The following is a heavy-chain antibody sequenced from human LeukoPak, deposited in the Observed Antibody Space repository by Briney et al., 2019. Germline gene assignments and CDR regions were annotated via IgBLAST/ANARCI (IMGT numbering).Heavy chain of an antibody. Sequence: SETLSLTCTVSGGSISSSSYYWGWIRQPPGKGLEWIGSIYYSGSTYYNPSLKSRVTISVDTSKNQFSLKPSSVTAADTAVYYCARELGYCSSTSCYPDYWGQGTLVTVSS. D-gene: IGHD2-2*01. J-gene: IGHJ4*02. CDR1: GGSISSSSYY. V-gene: IGHV4-39*02. CDR2: IYYSGST. CDR3: ARELGYCSSTSCYPDY.